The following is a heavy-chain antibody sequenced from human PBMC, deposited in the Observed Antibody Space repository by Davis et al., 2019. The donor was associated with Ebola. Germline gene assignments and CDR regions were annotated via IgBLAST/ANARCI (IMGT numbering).Heavy chain of an antibody. Sequence: GGSLRLSCAASGFTFSSYSMNWVRQAPGKGLEWFSSISSSSSYIYYADSVKGRFTISRDNAKNSLYLQMNSLRAEDTAVYYCARDVFGNIVVVPAAMGYWGQGTLVTVSS. CDR2: ISSSSSYI. CDR3: ARDVFGNIVVVPAAMGY. D-gene: IGHD2-2*01. CDR1: GFTFSSYS. J-gene: IGHJ4*02. V-gene: IGHV3-21*01.